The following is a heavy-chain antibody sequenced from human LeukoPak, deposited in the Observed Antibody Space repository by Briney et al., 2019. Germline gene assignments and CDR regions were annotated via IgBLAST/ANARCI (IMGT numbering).Heavy chain of an antibody. CDR1: GYTFTSYG. D-gene: IGHD6-19*01. Sequence: GASVKVSCKASGYTFTSYGISWLRQAPAQGLEWMGWISAYNDNTNYAQKLQGRVTITTDTSTSTAYMELRSLRSDDTAVYYCARDSSGWYGAPFDYWGQGTLVTVSS. V-gene: IGHV1-18*01. J-gene: IGHJ4*02. CDR2: ISAYNDNT. CDR3: ARDSSGWYGAPFDY.